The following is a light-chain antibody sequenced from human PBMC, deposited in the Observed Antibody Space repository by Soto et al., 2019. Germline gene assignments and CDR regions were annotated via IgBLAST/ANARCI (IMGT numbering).Light chain of an antibody. CDR1: QSVCRGC. Sequence: TQSPGTLSLSPGERATISCRASQSVCRGCLAWYQQKSGQAPRLLIFGVSNRATGIPDRFSGSGSGTDFTLTISRLEPEDFAVYFCQQYGTSPPITFGGGTRVDI. CDR2: GVS. CDR3: QQYGTSPPIT. V-gene: IGKV3-20*01. J-gene: IGKJ4*01.